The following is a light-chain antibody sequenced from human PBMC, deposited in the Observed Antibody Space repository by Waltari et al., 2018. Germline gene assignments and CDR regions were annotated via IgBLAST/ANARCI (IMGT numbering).Light chain of an antibody. Sequence: DIQMTQSPSSLSASVGDRVTITCRASQDITKYLAWFQQKPGRAPKSPIYGAFTLQSGVSSNFSGSGSGTDFTLTITSLQPEDFGTYYCLQYQAYPLTVGGGTKVDIK. CDR3: LQYQAYPLT. CDR2: GAF. J-gene: IGKJ4*01. CDR1: QDITKY. V-gene: IGKV1-16*02.